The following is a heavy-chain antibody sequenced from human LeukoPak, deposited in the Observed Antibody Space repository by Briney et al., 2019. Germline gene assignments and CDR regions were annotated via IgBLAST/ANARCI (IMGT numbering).Heavy chain of an antibody. CDR3: STLTSRGLSDS. CDR1: GFTFTNAW. V-gene: IGHV3-15*07. CDR2: IKSKADGETI. Sequence: GGSLRLSCAASGFTFTNAWMNWVRQLQGKGREWVGRIKSKADGETIDYAAPVKGRFTFSRDDSKNMLYLQMNSLKSEDTAVYYCSTLTSRGLSDSWGQGTLVTVSS. J-gene: IGHJ4*02. D-gene: IGHD1-20*01.